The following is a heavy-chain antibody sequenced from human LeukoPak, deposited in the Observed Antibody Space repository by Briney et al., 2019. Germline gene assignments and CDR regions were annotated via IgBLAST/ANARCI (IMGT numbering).Heavy chain of an antibody. CDR2: INNDGSST. CDR3: ARESGRTYYLNY. J-gene: IGHJ4*02. CDR1: GFTFISYW. V-gene: IGHV3-74*03. Sequence: GGSLRLSCAASGFTFISYWMHWVRQAPGKGLVWVARINNDGSSTTYADSVKGRFTISRDNAKNTVYLHMNSLRAEDTAVYYCARESGRTYYLNYWGQGNLVTVSS. D-gene: IGHD6-25*01.